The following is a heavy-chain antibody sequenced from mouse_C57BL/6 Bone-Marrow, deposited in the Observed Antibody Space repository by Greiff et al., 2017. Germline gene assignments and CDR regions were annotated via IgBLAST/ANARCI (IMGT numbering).Heavy chain of an antibody. CDR2: IDPSDSYT. V-gene: IGHV1-50*01. Sequence: WVKQRPGQGLEWIGEIDPSDSYTNYNQKFKGKATLNVDKSSSTAYMQLSSLTSEDSAVYYCARGYYAMDYWGQGTSVTVSS. J-gene: IGHJ4*01. CDR3: ARGYYAMDY.